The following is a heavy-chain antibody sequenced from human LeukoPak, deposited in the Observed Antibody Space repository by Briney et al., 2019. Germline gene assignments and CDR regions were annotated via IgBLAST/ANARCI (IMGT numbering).Heavy chain of an antibody. J-gene: IGHJ4*02. Sequence: PSETLSLTCAVSGASVSSYYWSWIRQPPGKGPEWIGYFSYSGSTNYNPSLKSRVTISVDTSKNQFSLNLSSVTAADTAVYYCARGPLDSGYTYFDYWGQGTLVSVAS. D-gene: IGHD5-12*01. V-gene: IGHV4-59*02. CDR3: ARGPLDSGYTYFDY. CDR2: FSYSGST. CDR1: GASVSSYY.